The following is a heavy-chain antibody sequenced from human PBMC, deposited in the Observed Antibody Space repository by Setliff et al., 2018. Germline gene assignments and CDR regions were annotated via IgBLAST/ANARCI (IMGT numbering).Heavy chain of an antibody. Sequence: PSETLSLTCAVYGGSFSGYYWSWIRQPPGKRLEWIGEIIHSGSTNYNPSLKSRVTISMDTSKNQFSLKVSSVTAADTAVYYCATFIRPGYYYGSGSYSDWGQGTLVTVSS. CDR3: ATFIRPGYYYGSGSYSD. J-gene: IGHJ4*02. CDR2: IIHSGST. V-gene: IGHV4-34*12. CDR1: GGSFSGYY. D-gene: IGHD3-10*01.